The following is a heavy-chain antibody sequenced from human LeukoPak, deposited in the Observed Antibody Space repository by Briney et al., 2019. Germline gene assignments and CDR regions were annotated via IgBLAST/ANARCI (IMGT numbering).Heavy chain of an antibody. J-gene: IGHJ5*02. CDR1: GGSISSGGYY. D-gene: IGHD3-16*01. V-gene: IGHV4-30-2*01. CDR3: ARLGGYWFDP. CDR2: IYHSGST. Sequence: SQTLSLTCTVSGGSISSGGYYWSWIRQPPGKGLEWIGYIYHSGSTYYNPSLKSRVTIPVDRSKNQFSLKLSSVTAADTAVYYCARLGGYWFDPWGQGTLVTVSS.